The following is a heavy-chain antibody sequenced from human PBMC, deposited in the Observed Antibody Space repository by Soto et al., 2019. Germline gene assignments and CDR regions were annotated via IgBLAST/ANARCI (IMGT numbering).Heavy chain of an antibody. Sequence: SETLSLTCAVYGGSFSGYYWSWIRQPPGKGLEWIGEINHSGSTNYNPSLKSRVTISVDTSKNQFSLKLSSVTAADTAVYYCARGLLWCGELLYYRSSYYYYYGMDVWGQGTTVTVSS. D-gene: IGHD3-10*01. J-gene: IGHJ6*02. V-gene: IGHV4-34*01. CDR3: ARGLLWCGELLYYRSSYYYYYGMDV. CDR1: GGSFSGYY. CDR2: INHSGST.